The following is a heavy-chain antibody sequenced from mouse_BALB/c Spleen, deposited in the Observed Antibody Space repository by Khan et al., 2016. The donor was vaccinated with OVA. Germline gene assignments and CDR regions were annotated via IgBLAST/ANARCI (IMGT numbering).Heavy chain of an antibody. Sequence: QVQLKQSGPGLVAPSQSLSITCTVSGFSLTSYGVHWVRQPPGKGLEWLVVIWSDGSTNYNSVLKSRLSISKDNSKSQVFLKMNSLQTDDTAIYYFASWFDGYSSLYSMDYWGQGTSVTVSS. CDR1: GFSLTSYG. J-gene: IGHJ4*01. CDR2: IWSDGST. CDR3: ASWFDGYSSLYSMDY. V-gene: IGHV2-6*02. D-gene: IGHD2-3*01.